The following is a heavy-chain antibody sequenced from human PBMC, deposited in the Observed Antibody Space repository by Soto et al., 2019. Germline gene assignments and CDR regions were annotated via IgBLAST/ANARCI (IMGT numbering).Heavy chain of an antibody. J-gene: IGHJ4*02. CDR3: ARLRLTGYFDY. Sequence: QVQLVESGGGLVKPGGSLRLSCVASGFTFSDHYMTWIRQASGKELQRLSYVSTSSSYTNYADSVKGRFTISRDNAMNSLYVQMNCLRAEDTAVYYCARLRLTGYFDYWGQGTLVTVSS. CDR1: GFTFSDHY. V-gene: IGHV3-11*05. CDR2: VSTSSSYT.